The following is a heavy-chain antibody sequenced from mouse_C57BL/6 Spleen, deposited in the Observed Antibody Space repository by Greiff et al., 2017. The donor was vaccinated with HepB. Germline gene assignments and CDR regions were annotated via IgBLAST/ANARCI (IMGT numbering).Heavy chain of an antibody. CDR1: GFTFSDYY. V-gene: IGHV5-16*01. J-gene: IGHJ4*01. CDR3: ARDPDGTEAMDY. Sequence: EVMLVESEGGLVQPGSSMKLSCTASGFTFSDYYMAWVRQVPEKGLEWVANINYDGSSTYYLDSLKSRFIISRDNAKNILYLQMSSLKSEDTATYYCARDPDGTEAMDYWGQGTSVTVSS. D-gene: IGHD2-1*01. CDR2: INYDGSST.